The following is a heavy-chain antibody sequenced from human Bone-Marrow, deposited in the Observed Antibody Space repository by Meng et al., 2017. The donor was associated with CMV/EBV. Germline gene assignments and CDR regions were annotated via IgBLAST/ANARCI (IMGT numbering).Heavy chain of an antibody. Sequence: SVKVSCKASRYTFTSYDINWVRQATGQGLEWMGWMNPNSGNTGYAQKFQGRVTMTRNTSISTAYMELSSLRSEDTAVYYCATLEAISAAPRGGWFDPWGQGTLVTVSS. V-gene: IGHV1-8*01. D-gene: IGHD2-2*01. CDR2: MNPNSGNT. CDR3: ATLEAISAAPRGGWFDP. CDR1: RYTFTSYD. J-gene: IGHJ5*02.